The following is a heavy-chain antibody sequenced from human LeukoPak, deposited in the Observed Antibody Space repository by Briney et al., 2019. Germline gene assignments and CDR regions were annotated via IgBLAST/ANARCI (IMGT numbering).Heavy chain of an antibody. CDR3: ASARYSSSWYPYYYYYGMDV. V-gene: IGHV1-8*01. CDR2: MNPNSGNT. CDR1: GYTFTSYD. D-gene: IGHD6-13*01. Sequence: ASVKVSCKASGYTFTSYDINWVRQATGQGLEWMGWMNPNSGNTGYEQKFQGRVTMTRNTSISTDYMELSSLRSEATAVYYCASARYSSSWYPYYYYYGMDVWGQGTTVTVSS. J-gene: IGHJ6*02.